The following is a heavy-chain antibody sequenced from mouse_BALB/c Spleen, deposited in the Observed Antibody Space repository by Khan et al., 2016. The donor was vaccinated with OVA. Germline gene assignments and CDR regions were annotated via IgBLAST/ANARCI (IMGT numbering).Heavy chain of an antibody. CDR3: TRHGYVAWFTY. D-gene: IGHD2-2*01. J-gene: IGHJ3*01. V-gene: IGHV1-31*01. Sequence: VRLQQSGPELMKPGASGKISCKASGYSFTTYYIHWVKQSHGKSLEWIGYIDPFSGDTTYNQKFKGMATLTVDKSSSTVYIHISNLTSEDSAVYSCTRHGYVAWFTYWGQGTLVTVSA. CDR2: IDPFSGDT. CDR1: GYSFTTYY.